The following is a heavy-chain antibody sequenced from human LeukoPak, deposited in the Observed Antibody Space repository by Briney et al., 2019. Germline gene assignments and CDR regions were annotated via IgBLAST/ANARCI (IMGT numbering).Heavy chain of an antibody. V-gene: IGHV1-46*02. D-gene: IGHD3-10*02. J-gene: IGHJ1*01. CDR2: INPSGGST. CDR1: GCTFNSYY. CDR3: ARGVFGELEKLMFQH. Sequence: ASVKVSCKASGCTFNSYYIHWVRQAPGQGLEWMGIINPSGGSTRYPQKLQDRVTMTRDTSTSTVYMELSSLKSDDTAIYYCARGVFGELEKLMFQHWGQGTLVTVSS.